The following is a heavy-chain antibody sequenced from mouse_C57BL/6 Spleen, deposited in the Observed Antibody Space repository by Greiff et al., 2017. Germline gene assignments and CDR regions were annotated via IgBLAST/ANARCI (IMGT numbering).Heavy chain of an antibody. J-gene: IGHJ4*01. CDR2: ISDGGSYT. CDR1: GFTFSSYA. Sequence: EVKLVESGGGLVKPGGSLKLSCAASGFTFSSYAMSWVRQTPEKRLEWVATISDGGSYTYYPDNVKGRFTISRDNAKNNLYLQMSHLKSEDTAMYYCARVIYCDYGGAMDYWGQGTSVTVSS. CDR3: ARVIYCDYGGAMDY. D-gene: IGHD2-4*01. V-gene: IGHV5-4*03.